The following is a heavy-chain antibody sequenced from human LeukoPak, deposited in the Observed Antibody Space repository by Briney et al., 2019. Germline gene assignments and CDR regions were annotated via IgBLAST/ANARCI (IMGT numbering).Heavy chain of an antibody. CDR1: GFTFTNYG. D-gene: IGHD3-10*01. V-gene: IGHV3-30*18. CDR3: AKDLAPRGGYLDY. CDR2: MWSGGNSK. J-gene: IGHJ4*02. Sequence: GRSLRLSCAASGFTFTNYGMHWVRQAPGKGLEWVAVMWSGGNSKYYVDSVKGRFTISRDNSKNTLYLQMNSLRAEDTAVYYCAKDLAPRGGYLDYWGQGTLVTVSS.